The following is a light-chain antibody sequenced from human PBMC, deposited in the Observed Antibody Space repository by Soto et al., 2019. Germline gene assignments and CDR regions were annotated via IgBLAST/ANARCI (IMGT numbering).Light chain of an antibody. Sequence: EIVMTPSPDSLSLPPGESVTLPFSASQSVASNLAGYQQKPAQAPRLLIYDTSTRATGIPARFSGSGSGTEFTLTISSLQSEDFAVYYCQQYNNWPQTFGQGTKV. V-gene: IGKV3-15*01. J-gene: IGKJ1*01. CDR2: DTS. CDR1: QSVASN. CDR3: QQYNNWPQT.